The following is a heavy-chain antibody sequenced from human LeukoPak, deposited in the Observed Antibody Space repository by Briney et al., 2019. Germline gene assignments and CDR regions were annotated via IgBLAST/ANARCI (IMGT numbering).Heavy chain of an antibody. CDR2: FYNSEST. D-gene: IGHD6-13*01. Sequence: SETLCLTCTVSVESISSASCYWGWIREPPGKGLEWIGSFYNSESTYYNPSLTSRLTISVDTSKNLFSLKLSSVTAADTAKFYCAGLRATGTGRGYMDVWGKGTTVIVSS. CDR1: VESISSASCY. CDR3: AGLRATGTGRGYMDV. J-gene: IGHJ6*03. V-gene: IGHV4-39*02.